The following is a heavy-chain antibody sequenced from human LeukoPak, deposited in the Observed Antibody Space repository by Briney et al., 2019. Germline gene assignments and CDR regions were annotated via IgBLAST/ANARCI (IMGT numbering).Heavy chain of an antibody. D-gene: IGHD3-22*01. J-gene: IGHJ3*02. CDR1: GGSISSSNW. CDR3: CSESSGYYYPSRAFDI. V-gene: IGHV4-4*02. Sequence: SGTLSLTCAVSGGSISSSNWWSWVRQPPGKGLEWIGEIYHSGSTNYNPSLKSRVTISVDKSKNQFSLKLSSVTAADTAVYYCCSESSGYYYPSRAFDIWGQGTMVTVSS. CDR2: IYHSGST.